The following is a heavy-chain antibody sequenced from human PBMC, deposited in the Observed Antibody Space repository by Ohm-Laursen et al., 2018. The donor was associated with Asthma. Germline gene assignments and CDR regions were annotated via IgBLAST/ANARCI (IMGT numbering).Heavy chain of an antibody. J-gene: IGHJ1*01. D-gene: IGHD1-26*01. V-gene: IGHV3-21*01. CDR3: ARIGPEWELPGREYSVHH. CDR2: ISTASSFI. Sequence: SLRLSCTASGYTFSRYSIHWVRQIPGKELEWVASISTASSFIYYADSVRGRFATSRDNARNSVYLQMNSLRAEDTALYYCARIGPEWELPGREYSVHHWGQGTLVTVSS. CDR1: GYTFSRYS.